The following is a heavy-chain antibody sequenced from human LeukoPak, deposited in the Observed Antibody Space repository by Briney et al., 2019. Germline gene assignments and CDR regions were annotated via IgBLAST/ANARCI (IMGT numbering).Heavy chain of an antibody. CDR1: GFTFGDSA. Sequence: GGSLRLSCRTSGFTFGDSAMSWFRQAPGKGPEWISFIRSRTYSETTQYAASVKGRFTISRDDYKSIAYLQMNSLEAEDTAIYFCARDVRGSGTYCDLWGQGTLVTVSS. V-gene: IGHV3-49*03. D-gene: IGHD1-26*01. CDR3: ARDVRGSGTYCDL. CDR2: IRSRTYSETT. J-gene: IGHJ5*02.